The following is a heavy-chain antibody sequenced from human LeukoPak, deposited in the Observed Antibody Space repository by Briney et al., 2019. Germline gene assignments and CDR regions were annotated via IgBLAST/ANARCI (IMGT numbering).Heavy chain of an antibody. CDR1: GFTFSSYA. D-gene: IGHD5-24*01. Sequence: QPGGSLRLSCAASGFTFSSYAMHWVRQAPGKGLEWVAVISYDGSNKYYADSGKGRFTISRDKSKNTLYLQMNSLRAEDTAVYYCARDRGKRWLQRSFDYWGQGTLVTVSS. V-gene: IGHV3-30-3*01. J-gene: IGHJ4*02. CDR2: ISYDGSNK. CDR3: ARDRGKRWLQRSFDY.